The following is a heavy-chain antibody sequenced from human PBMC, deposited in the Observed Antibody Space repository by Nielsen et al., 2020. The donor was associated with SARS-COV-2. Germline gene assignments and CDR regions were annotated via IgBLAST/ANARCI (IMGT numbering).Heavy chain of an antibody. Sequence: GSLKLSCAASGFTFTNYGMTWVRQDPGKGLEWVSTISASGGSTFYTDSVKGRFTISRDSFKNTLYLQMNSLRAEDTAVYYCAASKSGYYFDLWGQGTLVTVSS. CDR3: AASKSGYYFDL. CDR1: GFTFTNYG. CDR2: ISASGGST. V-gene: IGHV3-23*01. J-gene: IGHJ4*02. D-gene: IGHD6-13*01.